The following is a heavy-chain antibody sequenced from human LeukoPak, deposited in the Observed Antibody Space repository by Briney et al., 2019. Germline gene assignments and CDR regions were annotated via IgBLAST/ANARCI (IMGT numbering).Heavy chain of an antibody. CDR1: GYDFRSYG. Sequence: VASVKVSCKASGYDFRSYGISWVRQAPGQGLEWMGRSSPLSGNRDYAQKFQDRFTMTTDTSTKTAHMELRSLRSDDTAVYYCTRVDPLNDGAEYFQHWGQGTLVIVSS. V-gene: IGHV1-18*01. J-gene: IGHJ1*01. CDR2: SSPLSGNR. CDR3: TRVDPLNDGAEYFQH. D-gene: IGHD1-1*01.